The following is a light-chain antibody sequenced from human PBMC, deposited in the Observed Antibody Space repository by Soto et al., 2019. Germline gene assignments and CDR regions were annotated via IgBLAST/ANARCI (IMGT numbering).Light chain of an antibody. V-gene: IGLV2-14*01. Sequence: QSALTQPASVSGSPGQSITISCTGTSIDVGGYNYVSWYQQHPGKAPKLMIYEVSNRPSGVSNRFSGSKSGNTASLTISGLQAEDEADYYCSSYTSSSTLRVFGGGTKLTGL. CDR2: EVS. J-gene: IGLJ3*02. CDR1: SIDVGGYNY. CDR3: SSYTSSSTLRV.